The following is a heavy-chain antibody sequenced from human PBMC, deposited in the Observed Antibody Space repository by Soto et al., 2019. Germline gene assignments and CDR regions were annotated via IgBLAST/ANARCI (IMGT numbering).Heavy chain of an antibody. V-gene: IGHV3-66*01. Sequence: PGGSLRLSCAASGFTVSSNYMSWVRQAPGKGLEWVSVIYSGGSTYYADSVKGRFTISRDNSKNMLYLQMNSLRAEDTAVYYCARDAYDFWSGYYMLGYFDYWGQGTLVTVSS. D-gene: IGHD3-3*01. CDR2: IYSGGST. CDR1: GFTVSSNY. J-gene: IGHJ4*02. CDR3: ARDAYDFWSGYYMLGYFDY.